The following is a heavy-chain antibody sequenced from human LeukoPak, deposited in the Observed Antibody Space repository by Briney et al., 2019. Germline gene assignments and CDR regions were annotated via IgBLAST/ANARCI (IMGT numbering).Heavy chain of an antibody. J-gene: IGHJ4*02. Sequence: GGSLRLSCAASGFTFSSYAMHWVRQAPGKGLEWVAVISYDGSNKYYADSVKGRFTISRDNSKNTLYLQMNSLRAEDTAVYYCARSRGQNDYWGQGTLVTVSS. CDR3: ARSRGQNDY. D-gene: IGHD2-15*01. CDR2: ISYDGSNK. CDR1: GFTFSSYA. V-gene: IGHV3-30*04.